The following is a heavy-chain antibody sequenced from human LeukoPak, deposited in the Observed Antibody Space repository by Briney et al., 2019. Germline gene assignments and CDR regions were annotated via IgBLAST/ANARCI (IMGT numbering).Heavy chain of an antibody. V-gene: IGHV3-30*18. J-gene: IGHJ4*02. CDR2: ISSDGYRT. D-gene: IGHD3-10*01. CDR1: GFPFSTYD. CDR3: AKGLGTGSVLARPLHY. Sequence: PGGSLRLSCPASGFPFSTYDMNWVRQAPDKGLQWVAVISSDGYRTDYPDSVRGRFTISRDNFKNTVDLQMISVTAEDTAMYFCAKGLGTGSVLARPLHYWGQGTLVTVSS.